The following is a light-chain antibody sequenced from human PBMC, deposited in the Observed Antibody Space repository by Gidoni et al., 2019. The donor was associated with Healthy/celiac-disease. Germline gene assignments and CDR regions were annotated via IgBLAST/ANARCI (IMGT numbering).Light chain of an antibody. Sequence: DIVMTQSPLSLPVTPGEPASISCRSSQSLLHSNGYNYLDWYLQKPGQSPQLLIYLGSNRASGVPDRFGGSGSGTDFTLKISRVEDEDVGVYYCMQALQTPTFGQGTKVEIK. CDR3: MQALQTPT. CDR2: LGS. CDR1: QSLLHSNGYNY. J-gene: IGKJ1*01. V-gene: IGKV2-28*01.